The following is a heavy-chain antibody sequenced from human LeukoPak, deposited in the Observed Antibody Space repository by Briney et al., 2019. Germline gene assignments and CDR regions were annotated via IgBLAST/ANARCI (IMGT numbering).Heavy chain of an antibody. Sequence: SETLSLTCAVYGGSFSGYYWSWIRQPPGKGLEWIGEINHSGSTNYNPSLKSRVTISVDTSKNQFSLKLSSVTAADTAVYYCARLSIAASYYYYYYMDVWGKGTTVTVSS. V-gene: IGHV4-34*01. J-gene: IGHJ6*03. CDR2: INHSGST. CDR3: ARLSIAASYYYYYYMDV. CDR1: GGSFSGYY. D-gene: IGHD6-6*01.